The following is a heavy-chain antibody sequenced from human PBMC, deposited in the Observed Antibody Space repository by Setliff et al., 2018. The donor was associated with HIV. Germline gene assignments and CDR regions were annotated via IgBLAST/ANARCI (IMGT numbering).Heavy chain of an antibody. CDR3: ARYDDSSGHYWYFDL. D-gene: IGHD3-22*01. V-gene: IGHV1-3*01. Sequence: ASVKVSCKASGYTFTTYSLHWVRQAPGQSLEWMGWINVGNGDTKYSQDLQGRITITRDTSANTAYMELSRLRSDDTAVYYCARYDDSSGHYWYFDLWGRGTLVTVS. CDR2: INVGNGDT. J-gene: IGHJ2*01. CDR1: GYTFTTYS.